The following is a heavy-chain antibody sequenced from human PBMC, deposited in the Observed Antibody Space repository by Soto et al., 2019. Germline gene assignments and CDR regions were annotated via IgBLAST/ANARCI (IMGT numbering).Heavy chain of an antibody. D-gene: IGHD3-22*01. CDR2: ISAYNGNT. CDR3: ARHYDGSRCHLLSY. J-gene: IGHJ1*01. Sequence: ASVKVSCKASGYTFTSYGISWVRQAPGQGLEWMGWISAYNGNTNYAQKLQGRVTMTTDTSTSTAYMELRSLRSDDTAVYYCARHYDGSRCHLLSYWGRGTLVTVSS. CDR1: GYTFTSYG. V-gene: IGHV1-18*01.